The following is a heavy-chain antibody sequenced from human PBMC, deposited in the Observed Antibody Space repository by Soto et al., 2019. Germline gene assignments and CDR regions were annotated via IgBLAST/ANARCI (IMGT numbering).Heavy chain of an antibody. Sequence: SETLSLTCAVYGGSFSGYYWSWIRQPPGKGLEWIGEINHSGSTNYNPSLKSRVTISVDTSKNQFSLKLSSVTAADTAVYYCARKADTRNSSGWYVDYWGQGTLVTVSS. CDR2: INHSGST. J-gene: IGHJ4*02. V-gene: IGHV4-34*01. CDR3: ARKADTRNSSGWYVDY. CDR1: GGSFSGYY. D-gene: IGHD6-19*01.